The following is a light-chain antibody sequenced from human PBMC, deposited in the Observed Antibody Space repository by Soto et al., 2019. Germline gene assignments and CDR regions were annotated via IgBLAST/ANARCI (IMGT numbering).Light chain of an antibody. CDR1: QSVGSN. CDR2: GAP. J-gene: IGKJ1*01. CDR3: QQYNKWPPT. V-gene: IGKV3-15*01. Sequence: EIVMTQSPATLSVSPGERATLSCRASQSVGSNLAWYQQIPGQAPRLLISGAPTRATCIPARFSGSGSGTEFNLTINSLQSEDLAVYYCQQYNKWPPTFGQGTKVEIK.